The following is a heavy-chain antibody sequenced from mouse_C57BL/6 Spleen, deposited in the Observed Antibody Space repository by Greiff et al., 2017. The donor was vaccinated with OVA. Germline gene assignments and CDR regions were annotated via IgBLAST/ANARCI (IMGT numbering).Heavy chain of an antibody. J-gene: IGHJ2*01. CDR1: GYAFSSSW. CDR2: IYPGDGDT. CDR3: ARSNWVYYFDY. D-gene: IGHD4-1*01. Sequence: HVQLQQSGPELVKPGASVKISCKASGYAFSSSWMNWVKQRPGKGLEWIGRIYPGDGDTNYNGKFKGKATLTADKSSSTAYMQLSSLTSEDSAVYFCARSNWVYYFDYWGQGTTLTVSS. V-gene: IGHV1-82*01.